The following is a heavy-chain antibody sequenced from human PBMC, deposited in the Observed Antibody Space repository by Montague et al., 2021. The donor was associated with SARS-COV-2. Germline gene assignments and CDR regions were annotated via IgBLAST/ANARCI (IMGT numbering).Heavy chain of an antibody. D-gene: IGHD2-2*01. J-gene: IGHJ4*02. Sequence: SETLSLTCTISGGSITGYFWTWIRQPPGKGLEWLGHMHYSGSTKYNPSLESRVTMSIDTSESQFSLHLRSVTAADTGVYYCARVPFSIGWYYLDNWGQGTLVTVSS. CDR3: ARVPFSIGWYYLDN. V-gene: IGHV4-59*12. CDR1: GGSITGYF. CDR2: MHYSGST.